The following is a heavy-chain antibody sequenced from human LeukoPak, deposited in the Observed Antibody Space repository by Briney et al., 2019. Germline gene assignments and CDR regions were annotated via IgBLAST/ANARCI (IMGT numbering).Heavy chain of an antibody. Sequence: GESLKISCKGSGYKFNAYWIAWVRQMPGKGLEWMGIIYPDDSDTRYSPSFQGQVTISADRSVSIAYLQWSSLKASDTAMYYCARPNITSYYDSRGYDAFDVWGQGTMVIVSS. V-gene: IGHV5-51*01. CDR3: ARPNITSYYDSRGYDAFDV. CDR2: IYPDDSDT. CDR1: GYKFNAYW. J-gene: IGHJ3*01. D-gene: IGHD3-22*01.